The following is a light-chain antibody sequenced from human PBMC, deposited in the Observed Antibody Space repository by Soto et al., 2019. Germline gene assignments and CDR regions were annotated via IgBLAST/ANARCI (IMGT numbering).Light chain of an antibody. CDR1: SSNIGNNY. CDR2: DND. J-gene: IGLJ2*01. CDR3: RTWDSSLSGGV. V-gene: IGLV1-51*01. Sequence: QSVLTQPPSVSAAPGQKLTISCSGGSSNIGNNYVSWYQHLPGTAPKLLIYDNDKRPSGIPDRFSGSKSGTSATLGITGLQTGDEADYYCRTWDSSLSGGVFGGGTKLTVL.